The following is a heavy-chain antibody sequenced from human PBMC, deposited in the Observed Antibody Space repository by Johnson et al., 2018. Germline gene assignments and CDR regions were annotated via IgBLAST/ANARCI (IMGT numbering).Heavy chain of an antibody. CDR1: GFTFEDYA. J-gene: IGHJ3*02. CDR3: AKGCQAGIAWSGAVFDS. V-gene: IGHV3-9*01. D-gene: IGHD6-13*01. CDR2: ISWHSGNI. Sequence: VQLQESGGGLVQPGRSLRRSCAASGFTFEDYAMHWVRQAPGKGLEWVSGISWHSGNIDYAASVKGRLTISRDNAKNSLYLQMNGLRVEHTALYFWAKGCQAGIAWSGAVFDSWGQGAMVTVSS.